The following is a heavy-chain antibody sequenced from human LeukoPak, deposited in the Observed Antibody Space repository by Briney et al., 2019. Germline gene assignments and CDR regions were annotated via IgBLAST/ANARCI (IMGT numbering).Heavy chain of an antibody. CDR3: ARRTPAGTMDY. V-gene: IGHV4-59*11. D-gene: IGHD6-19*01. J-gene: IGHJ4*02. CDR2: IYYAGST. CDR1: GGSITGHY. Sequence: KSSETLSLTCTVSGGSITGHYWSWIRQPPGKGPEWLGYIYYAGSTNYNPSLKSRVSISVDTSKNQFSLSLSSVTAADTAVYYCARRTPAGTMDYWGQGTLVTVSA.